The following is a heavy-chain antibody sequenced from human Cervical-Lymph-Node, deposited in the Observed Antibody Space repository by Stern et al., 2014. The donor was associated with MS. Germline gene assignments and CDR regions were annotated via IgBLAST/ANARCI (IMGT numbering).Heavy chain of an antibody. CDR1: GFSVATAGVG. CDR3: AHSRVKYCRGGTCYSSLFDY. CDR2: ISWDGDK. J-gene: IGHJ4*02. D-gene: IGHD2-15*01. Sequence: QITLKESGPTLVKPTQTVTLTCTLSGFSVATAGVGVGWIRQPPGKALEWLALISWDGDKLYSPSLKNRLTIIKDTSKNQVVLTMTNVDPVDTATYYCAHSRVKYCRGGTCYSSLFDYWGQGTLVTVSS. V-gene: IGHV2-5*02.